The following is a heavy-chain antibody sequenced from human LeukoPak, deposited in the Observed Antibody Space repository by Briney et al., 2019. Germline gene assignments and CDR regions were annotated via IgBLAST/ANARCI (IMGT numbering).Heavy chain of an antibody. J-gene: IGHJ6*03. Sequence: GGSLRLSCAASGFTFSSYAMSWVRQAPGKGLEWVSAISGSGGSTYYADSVKGRFTISRDNSKNTLYLQMNSLRAEDTAVYYCARVKSYYYYMDVWGKGTTVTVSS. V-gene: IGHV3-23*01. CDR1: GFTFSSYA. CDR2: ISGSGGST. CDR3: ARVKSYYYYMDV. D-gene: IGHD3-3*01.